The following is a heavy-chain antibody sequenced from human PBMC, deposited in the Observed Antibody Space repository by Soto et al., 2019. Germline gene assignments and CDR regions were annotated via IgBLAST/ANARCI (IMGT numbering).Heavy chain of an antibody. CDR1: GGTFSSYT. J-gene: IGHJ4*02. CDR3: ARACAAGGGVGGGGFDY. V-gene: IGHV1-69*02. D-gene: IGHD3-16*01. CDR2: IIPILGIA. Sequence: QVQLVQSGAEVKKPGSSVKVSCKASGGTFSSYTISWVRQAPGQGLEWMGRIIPILGIANYAQKCQGRVTIAADKCTRTAYMELSSVGSEAADVYYCARACAAGGGVGGGGFDYWGQGTLVTVSS.